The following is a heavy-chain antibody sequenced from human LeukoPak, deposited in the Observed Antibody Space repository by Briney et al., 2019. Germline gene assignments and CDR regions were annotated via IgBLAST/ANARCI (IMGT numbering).Heavy chain of an antibody. J-gene: IGHJ4*02. CDR2: IYSGGST. CDR1: GFTFSHYG. V-gene: IGHV3-53*01. D-gene: IGHD2-15*01. CDR3: ARDQGGPRDY. Sequence: NPGRSLRLSCATSGFTFSHYGMHWVRQAPGKGLEWVSVIYSGGSTYYADSVKGRFTISRDNSKNTLYLQMNSLRAEDTAVYYCARDQGGPRDYWGQGTLVTVSS.